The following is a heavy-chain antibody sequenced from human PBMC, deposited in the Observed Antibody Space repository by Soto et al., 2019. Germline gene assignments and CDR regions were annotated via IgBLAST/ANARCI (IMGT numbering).Heavy chain of an antibody. D-gene: IGHD3-10*01. V-gene: IGHV3-74*01. J-gene: IGHJ6*03. CDR1: GFTFSSHW. Sequence: EVQLVESGGVLVQPGGSLRLSCAASGFTFSSHWMHWVRQAPGKGLVWVSRINSDGSRINYADPVKGRLTISRDNAKNTVYLQMNSLRAEDTAVYICARGASGRYYMDVWGKGTTVTVSS. CDR2: INSDGSRI. CDR3: ARGASGRYYMDV.